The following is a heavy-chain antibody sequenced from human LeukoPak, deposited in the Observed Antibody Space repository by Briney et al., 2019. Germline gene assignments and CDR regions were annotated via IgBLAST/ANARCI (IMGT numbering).Heavy chain of an antibody. J-gene: IGHJ4*02. Sequence: ASVKVSCKASGYTFTSYYMHWVRQAPGQGLEWMGIINPSGGSTSYAQKFQGRVTTTRDTSISTAYMELNSLTSEDTAVYYCAKNVRDTGTFDYWGQGTLVTVSS. CDR1: GYTFTSYY. CDR3: AKNVRDTGTFDY. D-gene: IGHD5-18*01. V-gene: IGHV1-46*01. CDR2: INPSGGST.